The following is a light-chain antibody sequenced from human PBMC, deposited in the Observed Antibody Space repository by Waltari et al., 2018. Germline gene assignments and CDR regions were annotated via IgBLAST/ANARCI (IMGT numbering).Light chain of an antibody. CDR1: QSVSSSY. CDR3: QQYGSSLMYT. Sequence: EIVLTQSPGTLSLSPGERATLSCRASQSVSSSYLAWYQQKPGQAPTLLTYGASSRATGIPDRFSGSGSGTDFTLTISRLEPEDFAVYYCQQYGSSLMYTFGQGTKLEIK. V-gene: IGKV3-20*01. CDR2: GAS. J-gene: IGKJ2*01.